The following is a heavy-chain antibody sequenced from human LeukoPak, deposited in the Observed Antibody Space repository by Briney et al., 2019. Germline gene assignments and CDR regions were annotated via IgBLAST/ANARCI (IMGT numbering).Heavy chain of an antibody. J-gene: IGHJ5*01. V-gene: IGHV4-31*03. D-gene: IGHD1-14*01. CDR2: IYYSGST. CDR3: ARVETSNWYDY. CDR1: GGSISSGGYY. Sequence: TLSLTCTVSGGSISSGGYYWSWVRQHPGKGLEWIGYIYYSGSTYHNPSLESRLTISVDTSKNQFSLKLSSVTAADTAVYYCARVETSNWYDYWGQGILVTVSS.